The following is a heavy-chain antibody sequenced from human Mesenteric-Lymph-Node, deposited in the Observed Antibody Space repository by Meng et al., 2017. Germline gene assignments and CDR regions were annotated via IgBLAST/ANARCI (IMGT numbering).Heavy chain of an antibody. CDR1: GFTFSSYA. CDR2: ISYDGSNK. Sequence: GESLKISCAASGFTFSSYAMHWVRQAPGKGLEWVAVISYDGSNKYYADSVKGRFTISRDNSKNTLYLQMNSLRAEDMALYYCVKDSKGGDGSGSYFDYWGQGTLVTVSS. J-gene: IGHJ4*02. CDR3: VKDSKGGDGSGSYFDY. V-gene: IGHV3-30*01. D-gene: IGHD3-10*01.